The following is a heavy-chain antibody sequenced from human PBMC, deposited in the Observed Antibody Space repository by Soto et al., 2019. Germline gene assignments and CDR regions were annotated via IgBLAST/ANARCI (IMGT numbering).Heavy chain of an antibody. CDR1: GYTFASNA. CDR3: ARDCSGGSCYVRNCFDP. J-gene: IGHJ5*02. Sequence: SVKASSKESGYTFASNAIRWVRQAPGQGLEWMGWISAYNGNTNYAQKLQGRVTMTTDTSTSTAYMELRSLRSDDTAVYYCARDCSGGSCYVRNCFDPWGQGTLVTVSS. CDR2: ISAYNGNT. V-gene: IGHV1-18*01. D-gene: IGHD2-15*01.